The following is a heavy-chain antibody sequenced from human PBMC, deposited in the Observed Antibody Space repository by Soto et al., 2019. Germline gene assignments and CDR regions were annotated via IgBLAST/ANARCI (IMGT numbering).Heavy chain of an antibody. V-gene: IGHV3-23*01. J-gene: IGHJ5*02. CDR1: GFTFRNYA. CDR2: LLRSGSSA. CDR3: AKDAISGDGIWLMDS. Sequence: GSLRLSCAASGFTFRNYAMTWARQAPGKGLEWVSSLLRSGSSAYYADSVRGRFTISSDTSANSLYLQMDNLRAEDTAIYYCAKDAISGDGIWLMDSWGQGTVVTVSS. D-gene: IGHD4-17*01.